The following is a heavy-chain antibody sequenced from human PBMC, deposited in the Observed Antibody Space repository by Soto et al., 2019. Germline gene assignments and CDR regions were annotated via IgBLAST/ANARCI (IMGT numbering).Heavy chain of an antibody. J-gene: IGHJ4*02. D-gene: IGHD6-6*01. V-gene: IGHV3-23*01. CDR2: INGDGETT. CDR1: DFIFGTFA. CDR3: ARGLRSVLDY. Sequence: QLLESGGGSAQPGGSLRLSCVGSDFIFGTFAMSWVRQAPGKGLEWVSGINGDGETTYYADSVKGRFAISRDNSKNTLYLQMTRLRAEDTAIYYCARGLRSVLDYWGQGTLVTLSS.